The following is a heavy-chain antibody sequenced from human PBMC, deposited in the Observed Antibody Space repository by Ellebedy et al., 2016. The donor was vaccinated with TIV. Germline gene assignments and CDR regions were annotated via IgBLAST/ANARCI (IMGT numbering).Heavy chain of an antibody. V-gene: IGHV3-53*05. CDR1: GFTVSYTY. CDR3: AKAPVTYSSGWNYFDY. CDR2: IQTGGDT. D-gene: IGHD6-19*01. J-gene: IGHJ4*02. Sequence: GESLKISCAASGFTVSYTYMSWIRQAPGKGLEWVSVIQTGGDTNYANSVKGRFTISRDNSKNSLYLQMNSLRSEDTALYYCAKAPVTYSSGWNYFDYWGQGTLVTVSS.